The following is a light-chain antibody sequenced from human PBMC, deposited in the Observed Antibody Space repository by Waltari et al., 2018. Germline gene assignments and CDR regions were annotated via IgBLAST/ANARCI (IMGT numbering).Light chain of an antibody. V-gene: IGLV2-23*02. CDR3: CSYAAS. CDR2: EVS. CDR1: SSDVGSYNL. Sequence: QSALTQPASVSGSPGQSITISCTGTSSDVGSYNLVSWYQQHPGKAPKLMIYEVSKRPSGVSNRFSGSKSGNTASLTISGLQAEDEADYYCCSYAASFGGGTKLTVL. J-gene: IGLJ3*02.